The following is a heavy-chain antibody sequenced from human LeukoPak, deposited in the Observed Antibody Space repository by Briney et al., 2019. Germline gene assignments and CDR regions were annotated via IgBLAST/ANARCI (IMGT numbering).Heavy chain of an antibody. J-gene: IGHJ4*02. Sequence: KTSETLSLTCTVSGGSISSSSYYWGWIRQPPGKGLEWIGSIYYSGSTYYNPSLKSRVTISVDTSRNQFSLKLSSVTAADTAVYYCATYSGWFPSDYWGQGTLVTVSS. D-gene: IGHD6-13*01. CDR1: GGSISSSSYY. V-gene: IGHV4-39*01. CDR3: ATYSGWFPSDY. CDR2: IYYSGST.